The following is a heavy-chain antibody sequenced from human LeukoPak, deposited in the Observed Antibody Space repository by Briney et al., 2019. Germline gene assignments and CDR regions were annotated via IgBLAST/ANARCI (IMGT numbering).Heavy chain of an antibody. D-gene: IGHD5-12*01. CDR3: ARDRYSGYDWWSWFDP. CDR2: INHSGST. V-gene: IGHV4-34*01. Sequence: SETLSLTCAVYGGSFSGYYWSWIRQPPGKGLEWIGEINHSGSTNYNPSLKSRVTISVDTSKNQLSLKLSSVTAADTAVYYCARDRYSGYDWWSWFDPWGQGTLVTVSS. CDR1: GGSFSGYY. J-gene: IGHJ5*02.